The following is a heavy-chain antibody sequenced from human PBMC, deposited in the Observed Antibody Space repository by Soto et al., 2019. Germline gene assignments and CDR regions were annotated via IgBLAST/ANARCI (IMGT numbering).Heavy chain of an antibody. V-gene: IGHV5-51*01. CDR3: ARHFSGWLQGTFDS. Sequence: PGESLKISCKGSGYGFTNYWIGWVRQMPGKGLEWMGIIYPGDSDTRYSPSFQGQVTISADKSINTAYLQWSSLKASDTAMYYCARHFSGWLQGTFDSWGQGTLVTVSS. CDR1: GYGFTNYW. D-gene: IGHD6-19*01. CDR2: IYPGDSDT. J-gene: IGHJ4*02.